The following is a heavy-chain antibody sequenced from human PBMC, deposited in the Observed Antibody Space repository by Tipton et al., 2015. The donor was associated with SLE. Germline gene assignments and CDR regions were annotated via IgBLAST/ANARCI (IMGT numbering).Heavy chain of an antibody. V-gene: IGHV3-30*18. J-gene: IGHJ1*01. CDR1: GFTFSSYG. CDR2: ISYDGSKK. CDR3: AKDGDYGDYQHFQH. D-gene: IGHD4-17*01. Sequence: SLRLSCAASGFTFSSYGMQWVRQAPGKGLEWVAVISYDGSKKYYGDSVKGRFTISRDNSKNTLYLQVNSLRAEDTAVYYCAKDGDYGDYQHFQHWGQGTLVTVSS.